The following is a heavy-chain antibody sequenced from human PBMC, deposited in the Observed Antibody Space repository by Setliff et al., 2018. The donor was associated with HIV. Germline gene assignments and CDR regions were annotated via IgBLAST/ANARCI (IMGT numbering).Heavy chain of an antibody. CDR1: GGPFNVHK. V-gene: IGHV4-34*01. CDR2: ISHTGSA. D-gene: IGHD6-6*01. CDR3: ARGQFVSPGRPRHYMDV. J-gene: IGHJ6*03. Sequence: SETLSLTCNVYGGPFNVHKWNWVRQTPAKGLEWIGDISHTGSASYNPALESRVAISVDAVRKRFSLNIRSLTAADTALYFCARGQFVSPGRPRHYMDVWGKGTSVTVS.